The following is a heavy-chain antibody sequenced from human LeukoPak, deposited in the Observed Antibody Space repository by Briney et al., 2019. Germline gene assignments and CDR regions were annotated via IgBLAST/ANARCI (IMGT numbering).Heavy chain of an antibody. J-gene: IGHJ4*02. D-gene: IGHD3-10*01. CDR3: ARGPGVGIDY. CDR2: INHSGST. Sequence: SETLSLTCAVYGGSFSGYYWSWIRQPPGKGLEWIGEINHSGSTHYNPSLKSRVTISVDTSKNQFSLKLSSVTAADTAVYYCARGPGVGIDYWGQGTLVTVSS. V-gene: IGHV4-34*01. CDR1: GGSFSGYY.